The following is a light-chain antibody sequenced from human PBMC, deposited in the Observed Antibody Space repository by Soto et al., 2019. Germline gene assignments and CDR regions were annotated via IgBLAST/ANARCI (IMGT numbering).Light chain of an antibody. Sequence: DIVMTQSPLSLPVTPGEPASISCRSSQSLLHSNGYNYLDWYLQKPGQSPQLRIYLGSNRASGVPDRFSGSGSGTDFTLKISRVEAEDVEVYYCIQALQTPLTFGGGTKVEIK. J-gene: IGKJ4*01. CDR3: IQALQTPLT. CDR1: QSLLHSNGYNY. V-gene: IGKV2-28*01. CDR2: LGS.